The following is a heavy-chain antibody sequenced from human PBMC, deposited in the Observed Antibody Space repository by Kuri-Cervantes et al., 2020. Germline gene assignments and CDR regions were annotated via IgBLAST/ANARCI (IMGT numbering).Heavy chain of an antibody. Sequence: GGSLKISCAASGFTFSDYYMSWIRQAPGKGLEWLSYISLTGVTIYYADSVKGRFTISRDNAKNSLYLQINSLRAEDTAVYYCARDDSMDVWGNGTAVTVSS. CDR3: ARDDSMDV. J-gene: IGHJ6*03. CDR2: ISLTGVTI. V-gene: IGHV3-11*01. CDR1: GFTFSDYY.